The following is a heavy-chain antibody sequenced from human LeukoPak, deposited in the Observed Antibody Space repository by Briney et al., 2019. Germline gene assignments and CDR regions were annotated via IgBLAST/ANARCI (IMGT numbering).Heavy chain of an antibody. CDR1: GGTFSSYA. V-gene: IGHV1-69*05. Sequence: GSSVEVSCKASGGTFSSYAISWVRQAPGQGLEWMGGIIPIFGTANYAQEFQGRVTITTDESTSTAYMELSSLRSEDTAVYYCARDEINFWSGTESWFDPWGQGTLVTVSS. J-gene: IGHJ5*02. D-gene: IGHD3-3*01. CDR3: ARDEINFWSGTESWFDP. CDR2: IIPIFGTA.